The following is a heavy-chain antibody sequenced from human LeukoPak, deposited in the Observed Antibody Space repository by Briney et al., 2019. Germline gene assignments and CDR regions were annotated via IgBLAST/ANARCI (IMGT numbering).Heavy chain of an antibody. V-gene: IGHV3-48*03. CDR1: GFSFSTYE. J-gene: IGHJ3*01. CDR2: ISNNGSSV. D-gene: IGHD6-13*01. CDR3: ARGRSSWFLRAFDF. Sequence: QAGGSLRLSCAASGFSFSTYEMNWVRQAPGKGLEWISYISNNGSSVYYADSVKGRFTISRDNAKKSLYLQVNSLRAEDTAVYYCARGRSSWFLRAFDFWGQGTMVTVSS.